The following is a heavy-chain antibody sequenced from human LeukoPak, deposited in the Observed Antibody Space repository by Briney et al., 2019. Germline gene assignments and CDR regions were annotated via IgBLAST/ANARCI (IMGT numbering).Heavy chain of an antibody. CDR1: GFTFSSYW. J-gene: IGHJ4*02. CDR3: ARARGGSNSDY. D-gene: IGHD1-26*01. V-gene: IGHV3-7*05. CDR2: INQDGSEK. Sequence: GGSLRLSCAASGFTFSSYWMRWVRQAPGKGLDWVASINQDGSEKYYVDSVKGRFTISRDNAKNSLYLQMNSLRADDTAVYYCARARGGSNSDYWGQGTLVTFSS.